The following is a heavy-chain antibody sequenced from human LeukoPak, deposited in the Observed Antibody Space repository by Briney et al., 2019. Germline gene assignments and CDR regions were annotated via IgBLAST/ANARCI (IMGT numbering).Heavy chain of an antibody. CDR1: GGSISSYY. J-gene: IGHJ5*02. V-gene: IGHV4-59*01. D-gene: IGHD1-26*01. CDR2: IYYSGST. CDR3: ARDQTDDSGSYNWFDP. Sequence: PSETLSLTXTVSGGSISSYYWSWIRQPPGKGLEWIGYIYYSGSTNYNPSLKSRVTISVDTSKNQFSLKLSSVTAADTAVYYCARDQTDDSGSYNWFDPWGQGTLVTVSS.